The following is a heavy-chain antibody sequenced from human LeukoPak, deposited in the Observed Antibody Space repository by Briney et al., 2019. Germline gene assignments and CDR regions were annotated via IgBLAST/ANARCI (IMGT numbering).Heavy chain of an antibody. V-gene: IGHV3-11*01. D-gene: IGHD6-13*01. J-gene: IGHJ4*02. CDR3: AKTGYSSREFDY. Sequence: PGGSLRLSCAASGFTFSDYYMSWIRQAPGKGLEWVSYISSSGSTIYYADSVKGRFTISRDNAKNSLYLQMNSLRAEDTALYYCAKTGYSSREFDYWGQGTLVTVSS. CDR2: ISSSGSTI. CDR1: GFTFSDYY.